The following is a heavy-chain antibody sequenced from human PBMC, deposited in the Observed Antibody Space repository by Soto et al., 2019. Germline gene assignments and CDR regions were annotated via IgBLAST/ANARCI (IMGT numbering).Heavy chain of an antibody. J-gene: IGHJ6*02. V-gene: IGHV4-4*02. CDR1: GGSISSSNW. CDR3: ARIPHIVVAPAAIYYGMDV. Sequence: SETLSLTCAVSGGSISSSNWWSWVRQPPGKGLEWIGEIYHSGSTNYNPSLKSRVTISVDKSKNQFSLKLSSVTAADTAVYYCARIPHIVVAPAAIYYGMDVWGQGTTVTVSS. CDR2: IYHSGST. D-gene: IGHD2-2*01.